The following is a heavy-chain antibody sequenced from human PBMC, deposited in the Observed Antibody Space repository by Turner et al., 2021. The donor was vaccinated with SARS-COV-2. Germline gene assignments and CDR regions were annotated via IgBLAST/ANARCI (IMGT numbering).Heavy chain of an antibody. V-gene: IGHV3-33*01. J-gene: IGHJ6*02. CDR1: GFTSSSYG. CDR3: ARESYYGSGTSGCMDV. D-gene: IGHD3-10*01. Sequence: QVQLVGSGGGVVQPGRPLTLSCASSGFTSSSYGMHWGRQAPGKGRVGVEVVWIDSSNKYYADSEKDRYTISRDNSKNTLYLQMNSMMAEETAVYYCARESYYGSGTSGCMDVWGQGTTVTVSS. CDR2: VWIDSSNK.